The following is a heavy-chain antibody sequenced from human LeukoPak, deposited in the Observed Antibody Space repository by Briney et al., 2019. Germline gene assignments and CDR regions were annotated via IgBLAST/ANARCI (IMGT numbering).Heavy chain of an antibody. CDR1: GGSINSGPYY. Sequence: PSETLSLTCTVSGGSINSGPYYWGWIRQSPGKGLEWIGSMYYTGSTYYNLSLKSRITIFLDTSKNQFSLTLGSVPPTDTAVYYCARHRTAVVGRHIYHFDYWGPATLVSLSS. CDR2: MYYTGST. CDR3: ARHRTAVVGRHIYHFDY. J-gene: IGHJ4*02. V-gene: IGHV4-39*01. D-gene: IGHD1-26*01.